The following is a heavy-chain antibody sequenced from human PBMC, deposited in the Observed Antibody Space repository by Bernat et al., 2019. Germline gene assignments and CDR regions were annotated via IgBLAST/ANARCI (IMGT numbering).Heavy chain of an antibody. V-gene: IGHV4-39*02. J-gene: IGHJ6*02. Sequence: QLQLQESGPGLVKPSETLSLTCTVSGGSISSSSYYWGWIRQPPGKGLEWIGSIYYSGSTYYNPSRKSRVTISVDTSKNQFSLKLSSVTAADTAVYYCARERNDFWSGYYRLYGMDVWCQGTTVTVSS. D-gene: IGHD3-3*01. CDR2: IYYSGST. CDR1: GGSISSSSYY. CDR3: ARERNDFWSGYYRLYGMDV.